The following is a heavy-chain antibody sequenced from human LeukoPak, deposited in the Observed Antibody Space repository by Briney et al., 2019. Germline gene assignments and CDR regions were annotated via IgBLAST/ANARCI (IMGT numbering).Heavy chain of an antibody. CDR3: ARGVVRYFDY. CDR1: GFSFSSYS. V-gene: IGHV3-33*08. J-gene: IGHJ4*02. D-gene: IGHD3-9*01. CDR2: IWYDGSNK. Sequence: GGSLRLSCAASGFSFSSYSMNWVRQAPGKGLEWVALIWYDGSNKYYTDSVKGRLTISRDNSKNTLYLQMNSLRAEDTAVYYCARGVVRYFDYWGQGALVTVSS.